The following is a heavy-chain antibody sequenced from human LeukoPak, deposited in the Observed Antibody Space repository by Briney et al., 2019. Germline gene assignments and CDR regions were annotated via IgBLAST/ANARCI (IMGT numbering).Heavy chain of an antibody. CDR1: GYNFANYW. CDR2: IYPGDSDT. J-gene: IGHJ4*02. D-gene: IGHD6-19*01. CDR3: ARITTSGWYADY. Sequence: GDSLKISCKGSGYNFANYWIGWVRQMPGKGLEWMGIIYPGDSDTRYSPSFQGQVTISADRSISTAYPQWSSLKASDSAIYYCARITTSGWYADYWGQGTLVTVS. V-gene: IGHV5-51*01.